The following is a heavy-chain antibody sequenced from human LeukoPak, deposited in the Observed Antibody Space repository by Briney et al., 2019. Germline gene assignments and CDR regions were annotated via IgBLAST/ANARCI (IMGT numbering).Heavy chain of an antibody. J-gene: IGHJ4*02. V-gene: IGHV4-61*01. CDR3: VRENSWGDFDY. CDR1: GGSVSSGSYY. CDR2: ISYRGST. Sequence: PGTLSLTCSVSGGSVSSGSYYWSWIRQPPGKELEWIGYISYRGSTNYNPSLKSRVTISVDTSKNQFSLKLSSVTAADTAVYYCVRENSWGDFDYWGQGTLVTVSS. D-gene: IGHD2-15*01.